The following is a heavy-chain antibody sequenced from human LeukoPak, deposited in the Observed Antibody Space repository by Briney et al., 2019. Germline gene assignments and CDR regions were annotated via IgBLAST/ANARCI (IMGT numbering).Heavy chain of an antibody. CDR2: ISSSSSYI. CDR1: GFTFSSYS. Sequence: GGSLRLPCAASGFTFSSYSMNWVRQAPGKGLEWVSSISSSSSYIYYADSVKGRFTISRDNAKNSLYLQMNSLRAEDTAVYYCARSGYDSSGYYYPDYFDYWGQGTLVTVSS. CDR3: ARSGYDSSGYYYPDYFDY. V-gene: IGHV3-21*01. D-gene: IGHD3-22*01. J-gene: IGHJ4*02.